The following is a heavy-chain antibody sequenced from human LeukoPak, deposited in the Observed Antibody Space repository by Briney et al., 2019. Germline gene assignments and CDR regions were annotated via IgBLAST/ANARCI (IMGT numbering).Heavy chain of an antibody. D-gene: IGHD3-22*01. Sequence: SVKVSCKASGATFSSYSVNWVRQTPGQGLEWMGGSIPLFGTANYAQKFQGRVTMTTDESTRTAYMELSSPTSQDTAVYYCARDVADVRSGYFSSWGQGTLVTVSS. V-gene: IGHV1-69*05. J-gene: IGHJ4*02. CDR1: GATFSSYS. CDR2: SIPLFGTA. CDR3: ARDVADVRSGYFSS.